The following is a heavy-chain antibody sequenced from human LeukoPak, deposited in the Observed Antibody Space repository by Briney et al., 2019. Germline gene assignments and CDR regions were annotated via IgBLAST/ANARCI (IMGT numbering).Heavy chain of an antibody. CDR3: ARGDYESELPSHFDY. CDR2: INPTSGGS. Sequence: GASVKVSCKASGYTFSGYYIHWVRQGPGQGLEWMGWINPTSGGSKYAQKFQGRVTMTRDTSITTAYMELNRLTSADTAVFYCARGDYESELPSHFDYWGQGALVTVSS. J-gene: IGHJ4*02. D-gene: IGHD1-26*01. V-gene: IGHV1-2*02. CDR1: GYTFSGYY.